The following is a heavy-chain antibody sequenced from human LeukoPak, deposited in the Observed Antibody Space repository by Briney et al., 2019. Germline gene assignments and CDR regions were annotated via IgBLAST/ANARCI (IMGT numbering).Heavy chain of an antibody. CDR1: GYTFTSYG. CDR3: ARDRRITMVRGVMNWFDP. J-gene: IGHJ5*02. V-gene: IGHV1-18*01. CDR2: ISAYNGNT. D-gene: IGHD3-10*01. Sequence: GASVKVSCKASGYTFTSYGISWVRPAPGQGLEWMGWISAYNGNTNYAQKLQGRVTMTTDTSTSTAYMELRSLRSDDTAVYYCARDRRITMVRGVMNWFDPWGQGTLVTVSS.